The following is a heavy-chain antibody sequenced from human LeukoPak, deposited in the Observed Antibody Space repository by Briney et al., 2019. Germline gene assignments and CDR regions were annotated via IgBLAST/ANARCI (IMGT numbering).Heavy chain of an antibody. CDR1: GGSVSSGSYY. J-gene: IGHJ5*02. CDR3: ARGYCSSTSCYGPNWFDP. Sequence: SETLSLTCTVSGGSVSSGSYYWSWIRQPPGKGLEWIGEINHSGSTNYNPSLKSRVTISVDTSKNQFSLKLSSVTAADTAVYYCARGYCSSTSCYGPNWFDPWGQGTLVTVSS. CDR2: INHSGST. D-gene: IGHD2-2*01. V-gene: IGHV4-39*07.